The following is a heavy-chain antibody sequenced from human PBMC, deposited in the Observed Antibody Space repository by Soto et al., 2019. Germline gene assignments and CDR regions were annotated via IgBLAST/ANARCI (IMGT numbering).Heavy chain of an antibody. D-gene: IGHD2-15*01. CDR1: GGTFSSYA. V-gene: IGHV1-69*13. J-gene: IGHJ3*02. CDR2: IIPIFGTA. CDR3: AREDVVPGAFDI. Sequence: SVKVSYKASGGTFSSYAISWVRQAPGQGLEWMGGIIPIFGTANYAQKLQGRVTITADESTSTAYMELSSLRSEDTAVYYCAREDVVPGAFDIWGQGTMVTVSS.